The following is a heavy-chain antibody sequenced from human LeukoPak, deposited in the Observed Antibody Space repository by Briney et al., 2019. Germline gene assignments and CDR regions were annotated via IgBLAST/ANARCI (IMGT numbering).Heavy chain of an antibody. V-gene: IGHV3-23*01. CDR3: TTLSDAIAAAGTRNY. J-gene: IGHJ4*02. CDR2: ISGSGDST. Sequence: QPGGSLRLSCAASGFTFSSYAMSWVRQAPGKGLEWVSVISGSGDSTHYADSVNGRFTISRDNSENTLYLQMSSLRVEDTAIYYCTTLSDAIAAAGTRNYWGQGTLVTVSS. CDR1: GFTFSSYA. D-gene: IGHD6-13*01.